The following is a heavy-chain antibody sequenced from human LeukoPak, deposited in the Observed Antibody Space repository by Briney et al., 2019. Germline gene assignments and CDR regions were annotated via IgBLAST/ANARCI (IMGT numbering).Heavy chain of an antibody. CDR1: GFTFSSYW. Sequence: GGSLRLSCAASGFTFSSYWMSWVRQAPGKGLEWVANIKKDGSDKYYVDSVKGRFTISRDNAKTSLYLQMNSLRAEDTAVYYCARHLSGITGYTYGRGIDYWGQGTLVTVSS. D-gene: IGHD5-18*01. V-gene: IGHV3-7*01. CDR2: IKKDGSDK. CDR3: ARHLSGITGYTYGRGIDY. J-gene: IGHJ4*02.